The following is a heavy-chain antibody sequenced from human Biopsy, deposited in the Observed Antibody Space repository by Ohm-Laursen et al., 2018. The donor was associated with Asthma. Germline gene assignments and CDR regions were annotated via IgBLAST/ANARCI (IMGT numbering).Heavy chain of an antibody. D-gene: IGHD2-2*01. CDR2: MYYGETA. V-gene: IGHV4-39*01. Sequence: TLSLTCTVSGASITSSAYYWGWIRQPPGKGPEWIGSMYYGETAYYSPSLKSRVTISVDTSKNQFSLIVSSVTAADTAVYYCARHDHRWDTYADFWGQGTLVTVSS. J-gene: IGHJ4*02. CDR1: GASITSSAYY. CDR3: ARHDHRWDTYADF.